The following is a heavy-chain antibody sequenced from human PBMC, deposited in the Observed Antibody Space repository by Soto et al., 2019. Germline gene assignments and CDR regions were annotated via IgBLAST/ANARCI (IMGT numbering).Heavy chain of an antibody. Sequence: QVQLVQSGAEVKKPGSSVKVSCKASGGTFSSYTISWVRQAPGQGLEWMGRIIPILGIANYAQKFQGRVTITADKSTSTAYMELSSLRSEDTAVYYCAIASYGDYEYNWFDPWGQGTLVTVSS. J-gene: IGHJ5*02. CDR2: IIPILGIA. CDR1: GGTFSSYT. CDR3: AIASYGDYEYNWFDP. D-gene: IGHD4-17*01. V-gene: IGHV1-69*02.